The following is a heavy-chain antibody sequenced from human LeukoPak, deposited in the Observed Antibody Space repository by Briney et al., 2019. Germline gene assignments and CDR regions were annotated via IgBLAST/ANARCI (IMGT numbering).Heavy chain of an antibody. D-gene: IGHD5-24*01. CDR3: ARDRVGDGYGYYFDY. J-gene: IGHJ4*02. CDR2: IYYSGST. Sequence: SETLSLTCTVSGGSISSYYWSWIRQPPGKGLEWIGYIYYSGSTNYNPSLKSRVTISVDTSKNQFSLKLSSVTAADTAVYYCARDRVGDGYGYYFDYWGQGTLVTVSS. CDR1: GGSISSYY. V-gene: IGHV4-59*01.